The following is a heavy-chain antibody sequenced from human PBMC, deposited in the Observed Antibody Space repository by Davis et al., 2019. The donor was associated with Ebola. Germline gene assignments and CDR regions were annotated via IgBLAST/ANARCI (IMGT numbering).Heavy chain of an antibody. J-gene: IGHJ4*02. V-gene: IGHV3-21*01. CDR1: GFTFSDYD. CDR2: ISKTSVYT. CDR3: ASGLDY. Sequence: GESLKISCAASGFTFSDYDMNWVHQAPGKGLEWVSTISKTSVYTYYAESVKGRFTISRDNAKNSLYLQMDGLRVEDTAVYYCASGLDYWGQGSLVTVSS.